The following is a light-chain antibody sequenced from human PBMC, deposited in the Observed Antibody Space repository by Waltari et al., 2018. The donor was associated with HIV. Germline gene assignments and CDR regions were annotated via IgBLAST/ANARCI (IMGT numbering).Light chain of an antibody. CDR2: AAS. V-gene: IGKV1-9*01. Sequence: DIQLTQSPVFLFASVGHRVTITCRASQGLSSYLDLYQQKPGKAPKLLIYAASTLQSGVPSRFSGRGSGTEFTLTISSLQPEDFATYYCQQLNSYPYTFGQGTKLEIK. J-gene: IGKJ2*01. CDR3: QQLNSYPYT. CDR1: QGLSSY.